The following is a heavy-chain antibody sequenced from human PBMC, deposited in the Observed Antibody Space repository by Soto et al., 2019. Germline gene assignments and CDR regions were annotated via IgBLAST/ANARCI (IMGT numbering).Heavy chain of an antibody. CDR1: GYTFTSYG. J-gene: IGHJ4*02. V-gene: IGHV1-18*01. Sequence: QVQLVQSGAEVKKPGASVKVSCKASGYTFTSYGISWVRQAPGQGLEWIGWISAYNGNTNYAQKLQGRVTMTTDTPTSTVYVELRSLRSDDTAVYYWARDRGSYALDYWGQGTLVTVSS. CDR2: ISAYNGNT. D-gene: IGHD1-26*01. CDR3: ARDRGSYALDY.